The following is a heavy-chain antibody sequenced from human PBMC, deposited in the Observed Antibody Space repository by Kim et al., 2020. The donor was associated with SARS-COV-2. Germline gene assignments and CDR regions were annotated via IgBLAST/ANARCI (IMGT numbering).Heavy chain of an antibody. CDR3: ARHLGREAFWSGYYTGINWFDP. CDR2: IYYSGST. J-gene: IGHJ5*02. D-gene: IGHD3-3*01. CDR1: GGSISSSSYY. Sequence: SETLSLTCTVSGGSISSSSYYWGWIRQPPGKGLEWIGSIYYSGSTYYNPSLKSRVTISVDTSKNQFSLKLSSVTAADTAVYYCARHLGREAFWSGYYTGINWFDPWGQGTLVTVSS. V-gene: IGHV4-39*01.